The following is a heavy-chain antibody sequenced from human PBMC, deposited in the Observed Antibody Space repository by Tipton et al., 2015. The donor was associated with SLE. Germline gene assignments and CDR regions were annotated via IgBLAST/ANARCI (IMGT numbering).Heavy chain of an antibody. Sequence: SLRLSRAASGFTFSSYSMNWVRQAPGKGLEWVSSISSSSSYIYYADSVKGRFTISRDNAKNTLYLQMNSLRAEDTAVYYCARLTDYYDSSGYWDAFDIWGQGTMVTVSS. CDR1: GFTFSSYS. V-gene: IGHV3-21*01. CDR2: ISSSSSYI. D-gene: IGHD3-22*01. CDR3: ARLTDYYDSSGYWDAFDI. J-gene: IGHJ3*02.